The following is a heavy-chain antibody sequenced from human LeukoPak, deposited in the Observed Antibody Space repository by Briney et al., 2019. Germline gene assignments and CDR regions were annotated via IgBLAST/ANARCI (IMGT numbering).Heavy chain of an antibody. V-gene: IGHV4-59*01. CDR3: ARLAAGPNTRYFDL. D-gene: IGHD6-6*01. CDR1: GGSISSYY. Sequence: SETLSLTCTVSGGSISSYYWSWIRQPPGKGLEWIAYIYYNGNTKYNPSLKSRVTISADTSKNQFSLKVNSVTAADTAVYYCARLAAGPNTRYFDLWGRGTWVTVSS. CDR2: IYYNGNT. J-gene: IGHJ2*01.